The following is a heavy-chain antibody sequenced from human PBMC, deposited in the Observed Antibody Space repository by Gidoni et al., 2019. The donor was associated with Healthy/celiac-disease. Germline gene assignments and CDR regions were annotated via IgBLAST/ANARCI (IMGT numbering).Heavy chain of an antibody. Sequence: QVQLQQWGAGLLKPTETLSLTCAVYGGSFSGYYWSWIRQPPVKGLVWNGEINHSGSTTYNPSLTSRVTISLDTSNNHFSLKLSSVTAADTAVYYCARWPLGHDAFDIWGQGTMVTVSS. D-gene: IGHD7-27*01. CDR2: INHSGST. CDR1: GGSFSGYY. V-gene: IGHV4-34*01. J-gene: IGHJ3*02. CDR3: ARWPLGHDAFDI.